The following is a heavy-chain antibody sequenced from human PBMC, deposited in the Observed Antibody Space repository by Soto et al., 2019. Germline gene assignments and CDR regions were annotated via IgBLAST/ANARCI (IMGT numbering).Heavy chain of an antibody. Sequence: SETLSLTGAVSGASIGTNNWWSWVRQPPGKGLEWIGEVYHSGTTNCNPSLKSRVTISIDKSKNQFSLTLTSMTAADTALYYCAVPGRGDFDYWSQGTLVTVSS. CDR3: AVPGRGDFDY. J-gene: IGHJ4*02. CDR1: GASIGTNNW. D-gene: IGHD5-12*01. CDR2: VYHSGTT. V-gene: IGHV4-4*02.